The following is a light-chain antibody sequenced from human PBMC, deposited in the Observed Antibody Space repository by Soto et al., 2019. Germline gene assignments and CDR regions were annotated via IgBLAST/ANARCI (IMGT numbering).Light chain of an antibody. J-gene: IGKJ5*01. Sequence: EIVLTQSPGTLSLSPGESATLSCGASQSVSSRFLAWYQQKPGRAPRVLIYDASTRATGIPDRFSGSGSGTDFTLTISRLEPEDFAVYYCQQYSTSPTFGEGTRLEI. V-gene: IGKV3D-20*01. CDR2: DAS. CDR1: QSVSSRF. CDR3: QQYSTSPT.